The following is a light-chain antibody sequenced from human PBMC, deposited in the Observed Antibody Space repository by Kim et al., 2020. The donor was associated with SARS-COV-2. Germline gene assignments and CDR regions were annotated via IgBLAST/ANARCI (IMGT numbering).Light chain of an antibody. CDR3: QQCNRYPHT. CDR1: QNIGRC. CDR2: KSS. Sequence: ASVGDRVTITSRASQNIGRCLAWYQQKPGKAPKLLIYKSSSLQSEVPSRFSGGRSGTEFSLTLSSLQPDDFATYYCQQCNRYPHTFGGGTKVDIK. V-gene: IGKV1-5*03. J-gene: IGKJ4*01.